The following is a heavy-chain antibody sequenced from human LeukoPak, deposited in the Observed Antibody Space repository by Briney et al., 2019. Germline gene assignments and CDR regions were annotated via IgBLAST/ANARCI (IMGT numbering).Heavy chain of an antibody. Sequence: GASVKVSCKASGYTFTSYGISWVRQAPGQGLEWMGWISAYNGNTNYAQKLQGRVTMTTDTSTSTAYMELRSLRSDDTAVYYCARDLVPYDILTGYYHYGMDVWGQGTTVTVSS. CDR3: ARDLVPYDILTGYYHYGMDV. D-gene: IGHD3-9*01. J-gene: IGHJ6*02. V-gene: IGHV1-18*01. CDR2: ISAYNGNT. CDR1: GYTFTSYG.